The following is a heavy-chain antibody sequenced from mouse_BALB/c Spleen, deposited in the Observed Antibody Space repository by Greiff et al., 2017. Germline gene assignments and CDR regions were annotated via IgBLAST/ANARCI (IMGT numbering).Heavy chain of an antibody. D-gene: IGHD2-3*01. CDR3: ARDDGSFFDY. V-gene: IGHV5-6*01. CDR1: GFTFSSYG. J-gene: IGHJ2*01. CDR2: ISSGGSYT. Sequence: EVMLVESGGDLVKPGGSLKLSCAASGFTFSSYGMSWVRQTLDKRLEWVATISSGGSYTYYPDSVKGRFTISRDNAKNTLYLQMSSLKSEDTAMYYCARDDGSFFDYWGQGTTLTVSS.